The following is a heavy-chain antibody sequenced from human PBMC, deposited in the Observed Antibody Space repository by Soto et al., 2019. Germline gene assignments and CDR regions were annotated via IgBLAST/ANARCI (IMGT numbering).Heavy chain of an antibody. CDR3: SVDDFTVVAAGTQGGAFEL. V-gene: IGHV3-30-3*01. CDR1: GFTFTSYS. J-gene: IGHJ3*01. CDR2: ISGDGSNT. D-gene: IGHD2-15*01. Sequence: QVQLVESGGGVVQPGRSLRLSCAASGFTFTSYSMHWVRQAPGKGLEWVAGISGDGSNTYYADSVRGRFTISRDNSNNQMSLQMNSLRVQDTAGYYCSVDDFTVVAAGTQGGAFELWGQGTMVTVSS.